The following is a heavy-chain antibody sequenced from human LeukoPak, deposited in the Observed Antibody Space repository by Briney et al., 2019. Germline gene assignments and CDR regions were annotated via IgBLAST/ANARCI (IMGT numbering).Heavy chain of an antibody. CDR2: IHKNVGT. D-gene: IGHD3-22*01. Sequence: SETLSLTCTVSGGSISSNYWSWIRQPPRKGLEWIGYIHKNVGTNYNPSLKSRVTISLDTSKNQFSLKLSSVTAADTAVYYCARTFDTSGYFYYYDNWSQGTLVTVSS. J-gene: IGHJ4*02. V-gene: IGHV4-59*01. CDR3: ARTFDTSGYFYYYDN. CDR1: GGSISSNY.